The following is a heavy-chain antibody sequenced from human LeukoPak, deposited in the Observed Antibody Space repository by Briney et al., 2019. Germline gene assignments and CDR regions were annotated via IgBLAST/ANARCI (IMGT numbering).Heavy chain of an antibody. CDR2: IDWDDDK. CDR3: ARIPRYCSSTSFGDSSDY. Sequence: SGPTLLKPTQTLTLTCTFSGFSLSTSGMCVSWIRQPPGKALEWLALIDWDDDKYYSTSLKTRLTISKDTSKNQVVLTMTNMDPVDTATYYCARIPRYCSSTSFGDSSDYWGQGTLVTVSS. CDR1: GFSLSTSGMC. V-gene: IGHV2-70*01. J-gene: IGHJ4*02. D-gene: IGHD2-2*01.